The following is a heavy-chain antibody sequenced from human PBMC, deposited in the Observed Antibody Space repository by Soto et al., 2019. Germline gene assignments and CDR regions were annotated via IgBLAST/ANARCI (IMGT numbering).Heavy chain of an antibody. CDR3: ARETPSAAAAYYYYGLDV. J-gene: IGHJ6*02. CDR1: GGTFSSYF. D-gene: IGHD6-13*01. Sequence: QVQLVQSGAEVKKAGSSVKVSCKVSGGTFSSYFINWVRQAPGQGLEWVGGIIPVFGTASYAEKFQGRVTITADESTNTAYLELSSLRPDDTAVYYCARETPSAAAAYYYYGLDVRGQGTTVTVPS. V-gene: IGHV1-69*01. CDR2: IIPVFGTA.